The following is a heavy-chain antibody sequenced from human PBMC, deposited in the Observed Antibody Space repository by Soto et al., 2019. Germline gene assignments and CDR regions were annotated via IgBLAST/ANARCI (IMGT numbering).Heavy chain of an antibody. CDR1: GFTFSTSN. V-gene: IGHV4-59*01. CDR2: IYYSGST. J-gene: IGHJ4*02. Sequence: GSLSLSCASGGFTFSTSNMLWGRQAPGKGLERVGYIYYSGSTNYNHSLQSRVTITADASTNKFSLKLSTVTAADTAVYYCARAPRGNYGYSSSSDYWGQGTLVTVSS. CDR3: ARAPRGNYGYSSSSDY. D-gene: IGHD3-16*01.